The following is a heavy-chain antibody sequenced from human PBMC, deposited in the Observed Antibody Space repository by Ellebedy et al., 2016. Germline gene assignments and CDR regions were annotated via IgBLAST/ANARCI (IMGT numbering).Heavy chain of an antibody. V-gene: IGHV3-33*08. J-gene: IGHJ4*02. CDR1: GFTFSSYG. CDR3: ARDKGSYYYDSSGPGY. CDR2: IWYDGSNK. Sequence: GESLKISCAASGFTFSSYGMHWVRQAPGKGLEWVAVIWYDGSNKYYADSVKGRFTISRDNSKNTLYLQMNSLRAEDTAVYYCARDKGSYYYDSSGPGYWGQGTLVTVSS. D-gene: IGHD3-22*01.